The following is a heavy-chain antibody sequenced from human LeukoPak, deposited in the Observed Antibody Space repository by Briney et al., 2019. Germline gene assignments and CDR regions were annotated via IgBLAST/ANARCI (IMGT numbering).Heavy chain of an antibody. V-gene: IGHV4-39*01. CDR1: GGSISSSSYY. D-gene: IGHD1-26*01. CDR3: ARRESSGWYGYSGSYNDAFDI. CDR2: IYYSGST. Sequence: ESSETLSLTCTVSGGSISSSSYYWGWIRQPPGKGLEWIGSIYYSGSTYYNPSLKSRVTISVDTSKNQFSLKLSSVTAADTAVYYCARRESSGWYGYSGSYNDAFDIRGQGTMVTVSS. J-gene: IGHJ3*02.